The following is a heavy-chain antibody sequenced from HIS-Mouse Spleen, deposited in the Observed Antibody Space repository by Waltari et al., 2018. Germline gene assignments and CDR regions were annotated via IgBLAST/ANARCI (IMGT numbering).Heavy chain of an antibody. Sequence: QVQLQQWGAGLLKPSATLSLTCAVYWGSFSGYYCTRIRQPPGKGLEWIGEINHSGSTNYNPSLKSRVTISVDTSKNQFSLKLSSVTAADTAVYYCARGRSPATVTIGYYFDYWGQGTLVTVSS. CDR2: INHSGST. CDR1: WGSFSGYY. D-gene: IGHD4-17*01. J-gene: IGHJ4*02. V-gene: IGHV4-34*01. CDR3: ARGRSPATVTIGYYFDY.